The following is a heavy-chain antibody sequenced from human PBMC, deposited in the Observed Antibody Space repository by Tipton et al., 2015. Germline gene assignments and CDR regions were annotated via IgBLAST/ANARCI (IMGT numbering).Heavy chain of an antibody. V-gene: IGHV4-61*01. CDR2: IYNSGST. J-gene: IGHJ6*02. D-gene: IGHD1-26*01. Sequence: TLSLTCTVAGDSVSSYFYYWSWIRQPPGKGLQWIGYIYNSGSTNYNPSLKSRVTVSVDTSKSQFSLKLTSVTAADTAVYYCARHRVSHRPLLYYYAMDVWGQGTTVTVSS. CDR3: ARHRVSHRPLLYYYAMDV. CDR1: GDSVSSYFYY.